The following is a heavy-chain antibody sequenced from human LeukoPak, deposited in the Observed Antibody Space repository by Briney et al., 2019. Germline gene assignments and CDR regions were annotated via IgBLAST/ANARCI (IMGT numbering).Heavy chain of an antibody. V-gene: IGHV1-69*04. CDR1: GGTFSSYA. CDR2: IIPILGIA. CDR3: AIVAYGSGSYYKAPFDY. Sequence: ASVKVSCKASGGTFSSYAISWVRQAPGQGLEWMGRIIPILGIANYAQKFQGRVTITADKSTSTAYMELSSLRSEDTAVYYCAIVAYGSGSYYKAPFDYWGQGTLVTVSS. J-gene: IGHJ4*02. D-gene: IGHD3-10*01.